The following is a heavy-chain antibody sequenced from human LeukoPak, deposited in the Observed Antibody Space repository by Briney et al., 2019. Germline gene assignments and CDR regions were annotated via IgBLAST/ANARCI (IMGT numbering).Heavy chain of an antibody. V-gene: IGHV4-39*01. Sequence: SETLSLTCPVSGGSLSSKRYYGRGLRQPRGRGVEWLGSIYYSGSTYYNPSHKRRVNLHVDTSKNQFSSKQSPVTPADTAVYYCARHRRGIQLWVDYSGQGTLVTVSS. CDR1: GGSLSSKRYY. CDR2: IYYSGST. J-gene: IGHJ4*02. D-gene: IGHD5-18*01. CDR3: ARHRRGIQLWVDY.